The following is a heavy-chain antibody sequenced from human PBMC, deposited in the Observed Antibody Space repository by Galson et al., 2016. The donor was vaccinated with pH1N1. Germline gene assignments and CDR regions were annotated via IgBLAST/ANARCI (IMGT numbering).Heavy chain of an antibody. J-gene: IGHJ4*02. V-gene: IGHV1-2*02. CDR1: GYTFIDYY. CDR2: INPNSGAT. D-gene: IGHD2-15*01. CDR3: ATRGYRRLEAVDH. Sequence: SVKVSCKASGYTFIDYYIHWVRQAPGQGLEWMGWINPNSGATNYAQTFQGRVTMTRDTSINTAYMELSSLTSEDTAVYFRATRGYRRLEAVDHWGQG.